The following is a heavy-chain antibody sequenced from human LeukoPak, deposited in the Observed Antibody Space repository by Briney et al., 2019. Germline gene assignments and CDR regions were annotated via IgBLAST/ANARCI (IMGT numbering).Heavy chain of an antibody. J-gene: IGHJ4*02. CDR2: ITPLFGTA. Sequence: GSSVKVSCKASGGTFSKYTISWVRQRPGQGLEWMGGITPLFGTANYAQKFQGRVTITADESASTAYMELSSLRSEDTAVYYCARDYVDDIPMIKDYWGQGTLVTVSS. CDR1: GGTFSKYT. D-gene: IGHD2-8*01. CDR3: ARDYVDDIPMIKDY. V-gene: IGHV1-69*01.